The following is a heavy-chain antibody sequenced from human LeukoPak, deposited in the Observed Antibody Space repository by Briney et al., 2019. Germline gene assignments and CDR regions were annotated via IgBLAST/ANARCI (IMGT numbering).Heavy chain of an antibody. Sequence: GGSLRLSCAVSGFTFSDYAMHWVRQAPGKGLEWVTVISYDGNNKYYADSVKGRFTISRDKSKNTLYLQMDSLRAEDTAVYYCAKGDTTWELPHDDWGQRTLVTVSS. D-gene: IGHD1-26*01. CDR1: GFTFSDYA. V-gene: IGHV3-30*04. CDR2: ISYDGNNK. CDR3: AKGDTTWELPHDD. J-gene: IGHJ4*02.